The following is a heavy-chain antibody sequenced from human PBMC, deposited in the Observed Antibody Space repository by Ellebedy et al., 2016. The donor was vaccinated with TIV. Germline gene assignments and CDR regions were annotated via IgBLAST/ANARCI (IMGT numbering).Heavy chain of an antibody. V-gene: IGHV3-7*01. CDR3: ARDNTQNYGDYI. Sequence: GESLKISCAASGFTLSSYWMNWVRQAPGKGLEWVANIKEDGSEKYYVDSVKGRFTISRDNVKNSLYLQMDSLRAEDTAVYYCARDNTQNYGDYIWGQGTLVTVSS. J-gene: IGHJ4*02. CDR2: IKEDGSEK. D-gene: IGHD4-17*01. CDR1: GFTLSSYW.